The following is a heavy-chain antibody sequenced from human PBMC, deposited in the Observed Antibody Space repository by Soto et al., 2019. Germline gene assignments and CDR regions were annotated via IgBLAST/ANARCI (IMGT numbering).Heavy chain of an antibody. J-gene: IGHJ4*02. CDR2: IYYSGST. CDR1: GGSISSSSCY. CDR3: ARGPGSKNVAAMGGTFDY. Sequence: PSETLSLTCTVSGGSISSSSCYWGWIRQPPGKGLEWIGSIYYSGSTYYNPSLKSRVTISVDTSKNQFSLKLSSVTAADTAVYYCARGPGSKNVAAMGGTFDYWGQGTLVTVSS. V-gene: IGHV4-39*01. D-gene: IGHD2-15*01.